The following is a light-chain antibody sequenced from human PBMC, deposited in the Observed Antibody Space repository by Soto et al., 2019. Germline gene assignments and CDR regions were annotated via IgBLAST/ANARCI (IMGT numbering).Light chain of an antibody. CDR1: NSNIGADYG. CDR3: FSFTTTSTHV. V-gene: IGLV1-40*01. CDR2: EVN. J-gene: IGLJ1*01. Sequence: QSVLTQPPSVSGAPGQRVTISCTGSNSNIGADYGVHWYQQFPGTAPKLMISEVNNRPSGVSNRFSGSKSGNTAYLTISGLQVEDEAEYFCFSFTTTSTHVFGTGTKLTVL.